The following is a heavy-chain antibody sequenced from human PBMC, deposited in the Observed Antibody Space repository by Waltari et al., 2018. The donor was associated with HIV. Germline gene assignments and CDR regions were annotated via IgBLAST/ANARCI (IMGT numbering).Heavy chain of an antibody. CDR2: INHGGDT. D-gene: IGHD3-10*01. V-gene: IGHV4-34*01. CDR3: ARRGSSASPLTL. Sequence: QVQLQQWGAGLLKPSETLSLTCSVYGGSFTNFYWIWIRQTPDEGRQWIGEINHGGDTNVNPSLKSRVIMSIDTSKYEISRNLTSVGVADTALYFCARRGSSASPLTLWGRGSRVTVSS. CDR1: GGSFTNFY. J-gene: IGHJ4*02.